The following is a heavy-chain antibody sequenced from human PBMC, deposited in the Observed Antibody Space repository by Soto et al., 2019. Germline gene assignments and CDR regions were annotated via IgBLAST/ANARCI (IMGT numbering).Heavy chain of an antibody. J-gene: IGHJ3*02. CDR3: ASSPRLYGSGSTLSAFDI. V-gene: IGHV4-59*08. Sequence: SETLSLTCTVSGCSISSYYWSWIRQPPGKGLEWIGYIYYSGSTNYNPSLKSRVTISVDTSKNQFSLKLSSVTAADTAVYYCASSPRLYGSGSTLSAFDIWGQGTMVTVSS. D-gene: IGHD3-10*01. CDR1: GCSISSYY. CDR2: IYYSGST.